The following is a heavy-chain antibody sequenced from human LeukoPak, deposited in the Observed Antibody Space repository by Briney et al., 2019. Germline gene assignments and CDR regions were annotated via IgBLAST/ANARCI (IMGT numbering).Heavy chain of an antibody. J-gene: IGHJ4*02. CDR1: GFTFSSYG. CDR2: IHHDGSNK. Sequence: GGSLRLSCAASGFTFSSYGMHWVRQAPGKGLDWVAFIHHDGSNKYYADSVRGRFTISRDNSKNTLYLQMNSLRTEDTAVYYCARASSSSWYVGVRSHFDYWGQGTLVTVSS. D-gene: IGHD6-13*01. V-gene: IGHV3-30*02. CDR3: ARASSSSWYVGVRSHFDY.